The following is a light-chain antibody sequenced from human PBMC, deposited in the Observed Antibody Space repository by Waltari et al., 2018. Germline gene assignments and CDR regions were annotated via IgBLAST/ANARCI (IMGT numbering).Light chain of an antibody. CDR3: ALYMGSGIWV. V-gene: IGLV8-61*01. J-gene: IGLJ3*02. Sequence: QTVVTKEPSLSVSPGGTVTLTCALSSVSLSTTSYATWYQQTPGQAPRTLVYKANARSSGVPDRFSGSILGNTAALTITGAQADDESDYYCALYMGSGIWVFGGGTRLTVL. CDR1: SVSLSTTSY. CDR2: KAN.